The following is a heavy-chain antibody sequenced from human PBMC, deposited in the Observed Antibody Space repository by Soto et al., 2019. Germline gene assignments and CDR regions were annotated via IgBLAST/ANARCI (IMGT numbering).Heavy chain of an antibody. V-gene: IGHV1-2*04. J-gene: IGHJ5*02. D-gene: IGHD6-13*01. CDR3: ARGGSSWPNWFDP. CDR2: INPNSGGT. CDR1: GYTFTGYY. Sequence: ASVKVSCKASGYTFTGYYMHWVRQAPGQGLEWMGWINPNSGGTNYAQKFQGWVTMTRDTSISTAYMELSRLRSDDTAVYYCARGGSSWPNWFDPWGQGTLVTVS.